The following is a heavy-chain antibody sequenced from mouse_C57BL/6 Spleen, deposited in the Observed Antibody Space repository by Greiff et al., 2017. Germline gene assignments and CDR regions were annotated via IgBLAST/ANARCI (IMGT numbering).Heavy chain of an antibody. V-gene: IGHV3-6*01. CDR2: ISYDGSN. Sequence: DVQLQESGPGLVKPSQSLSLTCSVTGYSITSGYYWNWIRQFPGNKLEWMGYISYDGSNNYNPSLKNRISITRDTSKNQFFLKLNSVTTEDTATYYCARGSGPYYFDYWGQGTTLTVSS. CDR1: GYSITSGYY. CDR3: ARGSGPYYFDY. J-gene: IGHJ2*01.